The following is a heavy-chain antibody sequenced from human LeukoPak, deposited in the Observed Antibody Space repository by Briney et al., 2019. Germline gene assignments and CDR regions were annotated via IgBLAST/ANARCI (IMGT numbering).Heavy chain of an antibody. Sequence: GGSLRLSCAASGFTFSGSAIHWVRQASGKGLEWVGRIRSRANSYATAYAASVKGRFTISRDDSKNTAYLQMNSLKTEDTAVYYCTSMRLWFGEPHDYWGQGTLVTVSS. CDR1: GFTFSGSA. D-gene: IGHD3-10*01. J-gene: IGHJ4*02. CDR3: TSMRLWFGEPHDY. CDR2: IRSRANSYAT. V-gene: IGHV3-73*01.